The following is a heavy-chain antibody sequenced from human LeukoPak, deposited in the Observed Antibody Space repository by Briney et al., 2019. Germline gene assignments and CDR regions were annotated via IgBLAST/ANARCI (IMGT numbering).Heavy chain of an antibody. D-gene: IGHD3-9*01. CDR3: ARGNDILTGYYSGFDY. J-gene: IGHJ4*02. Sequence: SETLSLTCAVYGGSFSGYYWSWIRQPPGKGLEWIGEINHSGSTNYNPSLKSRVTISVDTSKNQFSLKLSSVTAADTAVYYCARGNDILTGYYSGFDYWGQGTLVTVSS. V-gene: IGHV4-34*01. CDR2: INHSGST. CDR1: GGSFSGYY.